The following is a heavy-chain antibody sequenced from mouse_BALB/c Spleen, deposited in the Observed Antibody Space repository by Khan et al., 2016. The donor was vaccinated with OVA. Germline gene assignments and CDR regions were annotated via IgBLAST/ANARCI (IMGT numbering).Heavy chain of an antibody. V-gene: IGHV1-4*01. D-gene: IGHD2-14*01. CDR3: VRDGAYYRNDGWFAY. Sequence: QVRLQQSGAELARPGASVKMSCKASGYTFTSYTIHWIKMRPGQGLEWIGYINPSNGYTNYNQKFKDKATLTADKSSTAYMQLSSLTSDDSAVYNCVRDGAYYRNDGWFAYWGLGTLVTVSA. J-gene: IGHJ3*01. CDR1: GYTFTSYT. CDR2: INPSNGYT.